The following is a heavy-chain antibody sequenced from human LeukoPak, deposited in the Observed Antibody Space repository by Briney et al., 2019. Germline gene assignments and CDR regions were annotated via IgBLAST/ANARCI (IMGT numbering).Heavy chain of an antibody. J-gene: IGHJ4*02. CDR2: IYYSGST. CDR1: GGSISSSSYY. D-gene: IGHD6-13*01. CDR3: AGGRAAAGTGVIDY. Sequence: SETLSLTCTVSGGSISSSSYYWGWIRQPPGKGLEWIGSIYYSGSTYYNPSLKSRVTISVDTPKNQFSLKLSSVTAADTAVYYCAGGRAAAGTGVIDYWGQGTLVTVSS. V-gene: IGHV4-39*07.